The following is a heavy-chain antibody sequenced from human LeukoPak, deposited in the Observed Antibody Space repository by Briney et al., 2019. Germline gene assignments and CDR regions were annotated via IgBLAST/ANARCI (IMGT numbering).Heavy chain of an antibody. J-gene: IGHJ4*02. CDR1: GFTFSNTW. CDR2: IKSKSDGGTT. V-gene: IGHV3-15*01. D-gene: IGHD3-10*01. CDR3: TTQQYYYGSGTPFAY. Sequence: GGSLRLSCAASGFTFSNTWMSWVRQAPGKGLEWVGRIKSKSDGGTTDYAAPVKGRFAISRDDSKNTLYLQMNSLKTEDTAVYYCTTQQYYYGSGTPFAYWAREPWSPSPQ.